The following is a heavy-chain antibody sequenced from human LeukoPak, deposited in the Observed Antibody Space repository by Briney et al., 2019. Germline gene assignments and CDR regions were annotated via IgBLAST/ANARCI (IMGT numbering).Heavy chain of an antibody. V-gene: IGHV3-33*01. CDR3: ARGHPQKHVVPAYYYYGMDV. Sequence: PGGSLRLSCAASGFTFSSYGMHWVRQAPGKGLEWVAVIWYDGSNKYYADSVKGRFTISRDNSKNTLYLQMNSLRAEDTAVYYCARGHPQKHVVPAYYYYGMDVWGQGTTVTVSS. J-gene: IGHJ6*02. CDR1: GFTFSSYG. D-gene: IGHD2-2*01. CDR2: IWYDGSNK.